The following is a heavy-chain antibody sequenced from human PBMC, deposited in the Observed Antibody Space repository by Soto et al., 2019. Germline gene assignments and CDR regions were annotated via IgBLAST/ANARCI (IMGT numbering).Heavy chain of an antibody. Sequence: GGSLRLSCAASGFTFSSYAMSWVRQAPGKGLEWVSAISSSSSYTNYADSVKGRFTISRDNAKNSLYLQMNSLRAEDTAVYYCARDYLDIVVVPAANHGMDVWGQGTTVTVSS. D-gene: IGHD2-2*01. CDR3: ARDYLDIVVVPAANHGMDV. CDR1: GFTFSSYA. CDR2: ISSSSSYT. J-gene: IGHJ6*02. V-gene: IGHV3-21*04.